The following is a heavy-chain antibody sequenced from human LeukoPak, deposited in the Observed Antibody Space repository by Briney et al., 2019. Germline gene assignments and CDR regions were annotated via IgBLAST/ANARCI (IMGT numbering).Heavy chain of an antibody. Sequence: SEALSLTCAVYGGSFSGYYWSWIRQPPGKGLEWIGEINHSGSTNYNPSLKSRVTISVDTSKNQFSLKLSSVTAADTAVYYCARQSGSLNNWFDPWGQGTLVTVSS. CDR1: GGSFSGYY. D-gene: IGHD1-26*01. CDR2: INHSGST. V-gene: IGHV4-34*01. CDR3: ARQSGSLNNWFDP. J-gene: IGHJ5*02.